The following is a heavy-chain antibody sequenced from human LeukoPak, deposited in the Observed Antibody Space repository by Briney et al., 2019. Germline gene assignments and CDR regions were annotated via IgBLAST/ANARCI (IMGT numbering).Heavy chain of an antibody. V-gene: IGHV4-34*01. CDR1: GGSFSGYY. D-gene: IGHD6-6*01. CDR2: INHSGST. CDR3: ARRLAARRVFQH. Sequence: SETLSLTCAVYGGSFSGYYWSWIRQPPGKGLEWIGEINHSGSTNYNPSLKSRVTISVDTSKNQFSLKLSSVTAADTAVYYCARRLAARRVFQHWGQGTLVTVSS. J-gene: IGHJ1*01.